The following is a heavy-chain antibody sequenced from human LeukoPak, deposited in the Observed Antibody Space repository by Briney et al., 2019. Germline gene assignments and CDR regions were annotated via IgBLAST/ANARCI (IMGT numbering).Heavy chain of an antibody. V-gene: IGHV1-24*01. Sequence: GASVKVSCKVSGYTLTELSMHWVRQAPGKGLEWMGGFDPEDGETIYAQKFQGRVTMTEDTSTDTAYMELSSLRSEDTAVYYCAAFTIVGATRGGLDYWGQGTLVTVSS. CDR1: GYTLTELS. D-gene: IGHD1-26*01. J-gene: IGHJ4*02. CDR3: AAFTIVGATRGGLDY. CDR2: FDPEDGET.